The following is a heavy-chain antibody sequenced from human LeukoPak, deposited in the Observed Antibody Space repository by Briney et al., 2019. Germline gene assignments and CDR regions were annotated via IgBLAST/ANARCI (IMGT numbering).Heavy chain of an antibody. V-gene: IGHV3-7*03. CDR1: GFTFSSYW. CDR2: IKLDGTEK. D-gene: IGHD5-24*01. J-gene: IGHJ4*02. CDR3: AKSGYNRFDY. Sequence: GGSLRLSCAASGFTFSSYWMTWVRQAPGKGLEWVANIKLDGTEKYYVDSLKDRFTISRDNAKNSLYLQVNGLRAEDTAVYYCAKSGYNRFDYWGQGTLVTVSS.